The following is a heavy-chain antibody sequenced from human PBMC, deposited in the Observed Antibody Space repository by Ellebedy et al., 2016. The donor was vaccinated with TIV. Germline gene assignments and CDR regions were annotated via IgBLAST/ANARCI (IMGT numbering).Heavy chain of an antibody. D-gene: IGHD1-26*01. CDR3: AREPQDSGFDY. J-gene: IGHJ4*02. CDR2: IYHNGAT. CDR1: GGAISGSNW. Sequence: SETLSLXXAVSGGAISGSNWWTWLRQSPRKGLEWIGEIYHNGATHFNPSLKSRVRMTVDSLKNQFSLQLASVTAADRGVYYCAREPQDSGFDYWGRGTVVTVSS. V-gene: IGHV4-4*02.